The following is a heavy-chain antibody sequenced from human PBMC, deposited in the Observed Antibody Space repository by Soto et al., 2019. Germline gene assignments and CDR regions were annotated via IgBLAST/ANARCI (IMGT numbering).Heavy chain of an antibody. D-gene: IGHD6-19*01. J-gene: IGHJ5*02. CDR2: ISAYNGNT. Sequence: GPSVKVSCKASGYTFTSYVISWVRHAPGQGLEWMGWISAYNGNTNYAQKLQGRVTMTTDTSTSTAYMELRSLRSDDTAVYYCARVVAVAAPSWFDPWGQGTLVTVSS. CDR3: ARVVAVAAPSWFDP. V-gene: IGHV1-18*01. CDR1: GYTFTSYV.